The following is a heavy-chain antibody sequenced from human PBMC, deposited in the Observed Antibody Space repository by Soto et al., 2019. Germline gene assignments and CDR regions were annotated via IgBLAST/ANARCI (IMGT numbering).Heavy chain of an antibody. CDR2: IYYSGST. V-gene: IGHV4-31*03. CDR1: GGSISSGGYY. Sequence: PSETLSLTCTASGGSISSGGYYWSWIRQHPGKGLEWIGYIYYSGSTYYNPSLKSRVTISVDTSKNQFSLKLSSVTAADTAVYYCARGPQDGDSSGYYFDYWGQGTLVTVSS. J-gene: IGHJ4*02. CDR3: ARGPQDGDSSGYYFDY. D-gene: IGHD3-22*01.